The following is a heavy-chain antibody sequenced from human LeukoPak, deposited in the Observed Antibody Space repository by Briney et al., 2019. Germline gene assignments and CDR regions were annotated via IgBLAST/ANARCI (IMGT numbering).Heavy chain of an antibody. V-gene: IGHV1-69*05. CDR1: GGTFSNYA. CDR3: AGGIYGGYYQNY. J-gene: IGHJ4*02. D-gene: IGHD3-22*01. Sequence: GASVKVSCKASGGTFSNYAINWVRQAPGQGLEWMGGIIPIFGTANYAQKFQGRVTITTDESTSTAYMELSSLRSDDTAVYYCAGGIYGGYYQNYWGQGTLVTVSS. CDR2: IIPIFGTA.